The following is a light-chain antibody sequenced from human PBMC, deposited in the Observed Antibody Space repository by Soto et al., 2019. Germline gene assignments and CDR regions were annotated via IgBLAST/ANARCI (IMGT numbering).Light chain of an antibody. CDR2: DAS. J-gene: IGKJ5*01. CDR3: HQYAWSPLT. CDR1: QSVRSSY. Sequence: EIVLTQSPGTLSLSPGERATLSCRASQSVRSSYLAWYQQRPGQAPRLLIYDASSRAIGIPDRFSGSESGTDFTLTISRLEPEDFAVYYCHQYAWSPLTFGQGTQLEIK. V-gene: IGKV3-20*01.